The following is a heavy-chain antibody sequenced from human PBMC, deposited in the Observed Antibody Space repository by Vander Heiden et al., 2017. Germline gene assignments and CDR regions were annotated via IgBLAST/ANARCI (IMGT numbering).Heavy chain of an antibody. V-gene: IGHV1-69*10. D-gene: IGHD4-17*01. J-gene: IGHJ4*02. Sequence: QVQLVQSGAEVKKPGSSVKVSCKASGGTFSSYAISWVRQAPGQGLEWMGGIIPILGIANYAQKVQGRVTITADKSTSTAYMEMRRMRSEDTAVYYFAKDDYGELHSFDYWGQGTMVTVYS. CDR3: AKDDYGELHSFDY. CDR1: GGTFSSYA. CDR2: IIPILGIA.